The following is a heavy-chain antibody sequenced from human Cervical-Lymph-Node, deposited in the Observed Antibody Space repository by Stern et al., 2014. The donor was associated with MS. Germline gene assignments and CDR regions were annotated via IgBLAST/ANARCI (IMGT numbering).Heavy chain of an antibody. J-gene: IGHJ4*02. CDR2: ANHPGNA. CDR3: ARDQGFQLMNS. Sequence: VQLVESGPGLVRPSGTLSLTCAVSGDSISNDNWRSWVRHPPGKGLEWIGQANHPGNANYARSFKGRFTISVDKSKDQFSLRLTSMTAADTAVYYCARDQGFQLMNSWGQGTLVIVSS. CDR1: GDSISNDNW. D-gene: IGHD2-2*01. V-gene: IGHV4-4*02.